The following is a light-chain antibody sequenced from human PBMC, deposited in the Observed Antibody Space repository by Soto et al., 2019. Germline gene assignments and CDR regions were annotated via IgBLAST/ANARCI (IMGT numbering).Light chain of an antibody. CDR3: QQSFTTPLDT. J-gene: IGKJ2*01. V-gene: IGKV1-39*01. CDR1: QGIGTY. CDR2: GAS. Sequence: DIQMTQSPSSLSASVGDRVTITCRASQGIGTYLNWFQQKTGKAPELLISGASHLQSGVPSRFSGSGSGTDFTLTISSLQPEDYATYYCQQSFTTPLDTFGQGTKLEIK.